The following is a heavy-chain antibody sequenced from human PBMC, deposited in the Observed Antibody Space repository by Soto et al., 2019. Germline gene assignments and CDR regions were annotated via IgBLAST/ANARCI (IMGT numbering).Heavy chain of an antibody. J-gene: IGHJ4*02. CDR1: GFSFSNYW. Sequence: PGGSLRLSCAASGFSFSNYWMHWVRQAPGKGLVWVSRINSDGTIANYADSVKGRFTISRDNAKNTLYLQMNSLRAEDTSVYYCARAGYYRFDYWGQGALVTVSS. CDR2: INSDGTIA. D-gene: IGHD3-22*01. V-gene: IGHV3-74*01. CDR3: ARAGYYRFDY.